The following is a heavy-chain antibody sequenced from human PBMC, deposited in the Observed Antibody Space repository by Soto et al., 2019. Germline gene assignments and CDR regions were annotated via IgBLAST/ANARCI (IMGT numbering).Heavy chain of an antibody. CDR1: GFRFSDYY. V-gene: IGHV3-11*01. Sequence: QAQLVESGGGLVKPGGSLRLSCAASGFRFSDYYMSWVRQAPGKGLEWVAYISVTGDAIYYADSVKGRFTISRDNDKKSVHLQMHTLRAEDAALYYCARAPDCGEGSCYRHFDLWGQGTRVAVSS. D-gene: IGHD2-15*01. CDR3: ARAPDCGEGSCYRHFDL. J-gene: IGHJ4*02. CDR2: ISVTGDAI.